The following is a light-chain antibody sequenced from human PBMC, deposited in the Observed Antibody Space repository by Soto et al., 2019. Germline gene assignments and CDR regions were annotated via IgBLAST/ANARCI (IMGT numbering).Light chain of an antibody. CDR3: QSYDSSLSVV. V-gene: IGLV1-40*01. CDR2: GNT. J-gene: IGLJ2*01. CDR1: SSDIGAGYG. Sequence: QSALTQPPSVSGAPGQRVTISCTGSSSDIGAGYGVHWFQQLPGTAPRLLIYGNTNRPSGVPDRFSGSRSGTSASLAITGLQAEDEADYYCQSYDSSLSVVFGGGTQLTVL.